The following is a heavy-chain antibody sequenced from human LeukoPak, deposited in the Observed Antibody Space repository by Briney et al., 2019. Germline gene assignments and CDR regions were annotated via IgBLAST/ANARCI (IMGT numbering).Heavy chain of an antibody. V-gene: IGHV5-51*01. CDR2: IYPGDSDT. D-gene: IGHD6-19*01. J-gene: IGHJ4*02. CDR1: GYSFTGYW. Sequence: NHGESLKISCKGSGYSFTGYWIVWVRQMPGKGLEWMGIIYPGDSDTRYSSTFQGQVTISADKSISTAYLHWSSLKASDTAMYYCARAHTSGWSGDYWGQGTLVTVSS. CDR3: ARAHTSGWSGDY.